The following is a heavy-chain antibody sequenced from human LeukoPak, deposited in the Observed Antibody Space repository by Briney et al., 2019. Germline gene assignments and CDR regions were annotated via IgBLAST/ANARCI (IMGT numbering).Heavy chain of an antibody. J-gene: IGHJ4*02. CDR1: GFIFGDFS. CDR2: MDEYGSDI. CDR3: ARPRGCGSSRCNNFDY. V-gene: IGHV3-7*01. D-gene: IGHD2-21*01. Sequence: GGSLRLSCGASGFIFGDFSMSWVRQSPGKGLEWVTYMDEYGSDIFYVDSVKDRFTISRDNAKNLLYLQMNSLRAEETAVYFCARPRGCGSSRCNNFDYWGQGTLVTVSS.